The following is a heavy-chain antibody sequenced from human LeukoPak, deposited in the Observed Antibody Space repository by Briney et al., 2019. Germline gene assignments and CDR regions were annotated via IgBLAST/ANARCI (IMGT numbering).Heavy chain of an antibody. CDR1: GGSISSGGYY. J-gene: IGHJ4*02. CDR2: INHSGST. V-gene: IGHV4-30-2*01. D-gene: IGHD2-15*01. CDR3: APPEGGCSGGSCYSGY. Sequence: PSETLSLTCTVSGGSISSGGYYWSWIRQPPGKGLEWIGEINHSGSTNYNPSLKSRVTISVDTSKNQFSLKLSSVTAADTAVYYCAPPEGGCSGGSCYSGYWGQGTLVTVSS.